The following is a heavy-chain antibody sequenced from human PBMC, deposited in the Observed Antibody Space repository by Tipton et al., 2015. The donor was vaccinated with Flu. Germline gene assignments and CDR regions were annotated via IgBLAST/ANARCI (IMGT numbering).Heavy chain of an antibody. CDR2: LYPSGTT. D-gene: IGHD1-26*01. Sequence: TLSLTCTVSGGSITSYYWSWIRQPPGKGLELIGSLYPSGTTYYISSLKSRVTMSVDTSKNQFSLKLNSVTAADTAVYYCARGGTLGPTHFHYWGQGTLVSVSS. V-gene: IGHV4-4*07. CDR3: ARGGTLGPTHFHY. CDR1: GGSITSYY. J-gene: IGHJ4*02.